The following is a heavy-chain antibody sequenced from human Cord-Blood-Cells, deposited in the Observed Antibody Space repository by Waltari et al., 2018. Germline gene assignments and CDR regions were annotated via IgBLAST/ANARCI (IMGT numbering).Heavy chain of an antibody. CDR1: GGSISTGGYY. CDR3: ARGSSGEYPPHDAFDI. J-gene: IGHJ3*02. V-gene: IGHV4-31*03. Sequence: QVQLQESGPGLVKPSQTLSLTCTVSGGSISTGGYYWSWSRQHPGKGLEWIGYIYYSGSTYYNPSLKSRVTISVDTSKNQFSLKLSSVTAADTAVYYCARGSSGEYPPHDAFDIWGQGTMVTVSS. D-gene: IGHD4-17*01. CDR2: IYYSGST.